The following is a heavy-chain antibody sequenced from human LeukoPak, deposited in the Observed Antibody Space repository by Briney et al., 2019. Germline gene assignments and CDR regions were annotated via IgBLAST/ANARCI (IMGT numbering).Heavy chain of an antibody. V-gene: IGHV1-46*01. Sequence: GASVKVSCKASGGTFSSYAISWVRQAPGQGLEWMGIINPSGGSTSYAQKFQGRVTMTRDTSTSTVYMELSSLRSEDTAVYYCARDTVVTAGRGAFDIWGQGTMVTVSS. CDR1: GGTFSSYA. D-gene: IGHD4-23*01. CDR3: ARDTVVTAGRGAFDI. CDR2: INPSGGST. J-gene: IGHJ3*02.